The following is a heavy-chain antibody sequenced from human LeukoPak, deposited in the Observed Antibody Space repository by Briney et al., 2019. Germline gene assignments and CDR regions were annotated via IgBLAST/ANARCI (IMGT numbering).Heavy chain of an antibody. V-gene: IGHV3-30*02. CDR2: IRYDGSNK. Sequence: PGGSLRLSCAASGFTFSSYGMHWVRQAPGKGLEWVAFIRYDGSNKYYADSVKGRFTISRDNSKNTLYLQMNSLGAEDTTVYYCAKDRGRYCSGGSCYTTHYFDYWGQGTLVTVSS. CDR3: AKDRGRYCSGGSCYTTHYFDY. D-gene: IGHD2-15*01. J-gene: IGHJ4*02. CDR1: GFTFSSYG.